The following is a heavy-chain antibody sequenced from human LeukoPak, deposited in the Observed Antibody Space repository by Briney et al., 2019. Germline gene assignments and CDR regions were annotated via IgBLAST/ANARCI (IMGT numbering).Heavy chain of an antibody. CDR3: AKEGGTGTGFDY. CDR1: GFTFSSSA. D-gene: IGHD1-7*01. Sequence: GGSPRLSCAASGFTFSSSAMSSVRQAPGKGLYWVSAISGSGTGTYYADAVKGRFTICRDNSKNTLQLKMNSLRAEDTAVYYCAKEGGTGTGFDYWGQGTLVTVSS. CDR2: ISGSGTGT. V-gene: IGHV3-23*01. J-gene: IGHJ4*02.